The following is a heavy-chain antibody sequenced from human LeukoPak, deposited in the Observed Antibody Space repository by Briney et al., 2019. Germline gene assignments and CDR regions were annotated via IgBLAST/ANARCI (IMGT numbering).Heavy chain of an antibody. CDR1: GFTFSNYG. J-gene: IGHJ3*01. Sequence: PGGSLRLSCAASGFTFSNYGMHWVRQAPGKGLEWVAVIWYDGSNKYYGDSVKGRFTISRDNSKNTLYLQMNSLRAEDTAVYYCARPNITSYYDSRGYDAFDVWGQGTMVTVSS. CDR2: IWYDGSNK. D-gene: IGHD3-22*01. V-gene: IGHV3-33*01. CDR3: ARPNITSYYDSRGYDAFDV.